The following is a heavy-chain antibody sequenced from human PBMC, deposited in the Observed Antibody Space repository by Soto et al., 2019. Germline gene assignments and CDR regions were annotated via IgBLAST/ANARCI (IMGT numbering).Heavy chain of an antibody. J-gene: IGHJ4*01. CDR2: IYYNDDR. V-gene: IGHV2-5*01. CDR3: AHNDGGDELIYFDF. CDR1: GFSFTTAGVA. Sequence: SGPTLVNPTQTLTLTCTFSGFSFTTAGVAVGWIRQTPGGALEWLTLIYYNDDRGFSPSLKTRLTITGDTSKNQVVLSLTTEDTGDTATYFFAHNDGGDELIYFDFWGHGLPVTVSA. D-gene: IGHD2-21*02.